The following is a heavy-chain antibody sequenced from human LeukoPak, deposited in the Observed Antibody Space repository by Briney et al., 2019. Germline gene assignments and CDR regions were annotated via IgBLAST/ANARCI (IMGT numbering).Heavy chain of an antibody. J-gene: IGHJ4*02. V-gene: IGHV3-30*04. D-gene: IGHD2-2*01. CDR2: LSYDGSDK. Sequence: GGSLRLSCAASGLNFSSYAMHWVRQAPGKGLQWVAVLSYDGSDKHYADSVKGRLTTSRDNPKNTLYLQMNSLRAEDTAVYYCARDVGSTNYYQFDYWGQGILVTVSS. CDR3: ARDVGSTNYYQFDY. CDR1: GLNFSSYA.